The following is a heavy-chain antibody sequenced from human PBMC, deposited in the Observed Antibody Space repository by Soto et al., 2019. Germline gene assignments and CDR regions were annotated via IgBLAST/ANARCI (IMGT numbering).Heavy chain of an antibody. J-gene: IGHJ5*02. CDR3: ARGGGYCSGGSCGTNWFDP. Sequence: QVQLQQWGAGLLKPSETLSLTCAVYGGSFSGYYWSWIRQPPGKGLEWFGEINHSGSTNYNPSLKSRVTISVDTSKNQFSLKLSSVTAADTAVYYCARGGGYCSGGSCGTNWFDPWGQGTLVTVSS. CDR2: INHSGST. CDR1: GGSFSGYY. V-gene: IGHV4-34*01. D-gene: IGHD2-15*01.